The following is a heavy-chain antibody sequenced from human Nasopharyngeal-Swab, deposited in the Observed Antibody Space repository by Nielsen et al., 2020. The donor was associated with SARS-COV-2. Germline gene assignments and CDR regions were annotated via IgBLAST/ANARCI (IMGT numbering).Heavy chain of an antibody. Sequence: SETLSLTCTVSGGSTSSGDYYWTWVRQPPGKGLEWIGCIYYSGFTYYNPSLKSRVTISADTSQNQLSLNLISVTAADTAVYYCLGGDGDYWGQGTLVTVSS. CDR1: GGSTSSGDYY. CDR2: IYYSGFT. CDR3: LGGDGDY. D-gene: IGHD2-21*01. V-gene: IGHV4-30-4*01. J-gene: IGHJ4*02.